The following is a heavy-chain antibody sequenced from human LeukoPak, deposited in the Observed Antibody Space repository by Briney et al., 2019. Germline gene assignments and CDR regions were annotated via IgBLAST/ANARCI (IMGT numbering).Heavy chain of an antibody. CDR3: GRVGDHYHWYLDV. V-gene: IGHV3-53*01. J-gene: IGHJ2*01. CDR2: LYSGDST. D-gene: IGHD3-10*01. Sequence: GGSLRLSCAASGFSVGTNYMNWVRQAPGKGLEWVSILYSGDSTYYADSVKGRFIVSRDNSKNTLYLQMNSLRVEDTAVYYCGRVGDHYHWYLDVWGRGTLVTVSS. CDR1: GFSVGTNY.